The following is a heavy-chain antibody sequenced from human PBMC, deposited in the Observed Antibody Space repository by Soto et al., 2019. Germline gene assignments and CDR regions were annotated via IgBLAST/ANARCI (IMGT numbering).Heavy chain of an antibody. CDR1: GCSVSDKTYY. D-gene: IGHD3-10*01. CDR2: VYYSGTT. Sequence: SETLSLTCSVSGCSVSDKTYYWSWIRQPPGKRLEWIGYVYYSGTTNYNPSLKSRVTISVDLSKNLFSMNLSAVTAADTAIYYCGKGFYGSGGPDVWGPGTLVTVSS. V-gene: IGHV4-61*01. CDR3: GKGFYGSGGPDV. J-gene: IGHJ4*02.